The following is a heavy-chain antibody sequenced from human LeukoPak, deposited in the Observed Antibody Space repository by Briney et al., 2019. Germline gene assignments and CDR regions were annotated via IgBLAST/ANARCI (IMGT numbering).Heavy chain of an antibody. V-gene: IGHV3-21*01. D-gene: IGHD3-22*01. CDR2: ISSSSSYI. CDR3: AKEYYYDSSGYYRIDY. CDR1: GFTFSSYS. Sequence: GGSLRLSCAASGFTFSSYSMNWVRQAPGKGLEWVSSISSSSSYIYYADSVKGRFTISRDNAKNSLYLQMNSLRAEDTAVYYCAKEYYYDSSGYYRIDYWGQGTLVTVSS. J-gene: IGHJ4*02.